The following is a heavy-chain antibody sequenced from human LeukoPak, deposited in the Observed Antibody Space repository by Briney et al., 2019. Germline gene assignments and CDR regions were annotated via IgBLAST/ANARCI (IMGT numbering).Heavy chain of an antibody. CDR2: INPNSGGT. J-gene: IGHJ4*02. CDR1: GYTFTNYD. D-gene: IGHD6-6*01. V-gene: IGHV1-2*02. Sequence: ASVKVSCKASGYTFTNYDINWVLQAPGQGLEWMGWINPNSGGTNYAQKFQGRVTMTRDTSISTAYMELSRLRSDDTAVYYCARVSSSTDYWGQGTLVTVSS. CDR3: ARVSSSTDY.